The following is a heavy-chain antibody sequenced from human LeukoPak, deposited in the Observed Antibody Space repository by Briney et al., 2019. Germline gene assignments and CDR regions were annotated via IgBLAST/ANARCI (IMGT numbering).Heavy chain of an antibody. CDR3: AREGPVAGP. D-gene: IGHD6-13*01. V-gene: IGHV4-4*07. CDR1: GASISSFY. J-gene: IGHJ5*02. Sequence: SETLSLTCSVSGASISSFYWSWIRQPAGKGLQWIGRIHTSGSANYNPSLKSRVTMSVDTSKNQFSLKLTSVTAADTAVYYCAREGPVAGPWGQGTLVTVSS. CDR2: IHTSGSA.